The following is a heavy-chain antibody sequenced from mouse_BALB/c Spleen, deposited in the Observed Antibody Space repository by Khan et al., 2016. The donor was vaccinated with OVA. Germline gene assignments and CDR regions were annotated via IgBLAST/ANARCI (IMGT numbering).Heavy chain of an antibody. D-gene: IGHD1-1*01. CDR2: IRNKANGYTT. J-gene: IGHJ1*01. V-gene: IGHV7-3*02. CDR1: GFTFTDYY. Sequence: EVELVESGGGLVQPGGSLRLSCATSGFTFTDYYMRWVRQPPGKALEWLGFIRNKANGYTTEYSVSVKGRFTISRAHSRSVLYLQMNPLSAEDSATYYCTRETVVDIYWYFDVWGAGTTVTVSS. CDR3: TRETVVDIYWYFDV.